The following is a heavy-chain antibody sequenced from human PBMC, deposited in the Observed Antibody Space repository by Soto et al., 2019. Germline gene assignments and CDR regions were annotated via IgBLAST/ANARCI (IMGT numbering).Heavy chain of an antibody. V-gene: IGHV3-64*07. J-gene: IGHJ4*02. CDR3: ARLTTLTQFFNY. CDR1: GFTLTNYE. CDR2: ISSNGGGT. Sequence: EVQLVESGGGLVQPGGSLRLSCAASGFTLTNYEMHWVRQAPGKGLEFVSGISSNGGGTYYADSVKGRFTISRDNSKNTLSLQMGSLRPEDTAVYYCARLTTLTQFFNYWGQGTLVTVSS. D-gene: IGHD4-4*01.